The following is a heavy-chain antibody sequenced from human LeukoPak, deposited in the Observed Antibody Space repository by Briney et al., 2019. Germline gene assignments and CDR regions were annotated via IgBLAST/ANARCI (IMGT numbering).Heavy chain of an antibody. CDR3: ARSDNSGYYYSY. J-gene: IGHJ4*02. D-gene: IGHD3-22*01. V-gene: IGHV1-2*06. CDR1: GYTFADYY. Sequence: AVNVSCKAAGYTFADYYMYWVRQAPGQGLEWMGRINPNSGGTNYAQKFQGRVTMTRDTSISTAYMELSRLRSDDTAVYYCARSDNSGYYYSYWGQGTLVTVSS. CDR2: INPNSGGT.